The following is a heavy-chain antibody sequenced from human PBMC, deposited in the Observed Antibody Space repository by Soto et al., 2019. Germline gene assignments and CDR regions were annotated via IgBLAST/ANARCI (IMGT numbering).Heavy chain of an antibody. V-gene: IGHV4-34*01. D-gene: IGHD6-13*01. CDR1: GGSFSGYY. CDR2: INHSGST. Sequence: SETLSLTCAVCGGSFSGYYWSWIRQPPGKGLEWIGEINHSGSTNYNPSLKSRVTISVDTSKNQFSLKLSSVTAADTAVYYCARGGTNIAAAGTVDYYCYMYVWGKGTTVTVSS. J-gene: IGHJ6*03. CDR3: ARGGTNIAAAGTVDYYCYMYV.